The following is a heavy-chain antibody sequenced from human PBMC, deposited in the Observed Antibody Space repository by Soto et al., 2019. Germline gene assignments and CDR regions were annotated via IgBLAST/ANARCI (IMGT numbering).Heavy chain of an antibody. Sequence: LRLSCAASGFTFSSYGMHWVRQAPGKGLEWVAVISYDGSNKYYADSVKGRFTISRDNSKNTLYLQMNSLRAEDTAVYYCAKEGYGDYSAFDIWGQGTMVTVSS. V-gene: IGHV3-30*18. J-gene: IGHJ3*02. CDR1: GFTFSSYG. CDR2: ISYDGSNK. CDR3: AKEGYGDYSAFDI. D-gene: IGHD4-17*01.